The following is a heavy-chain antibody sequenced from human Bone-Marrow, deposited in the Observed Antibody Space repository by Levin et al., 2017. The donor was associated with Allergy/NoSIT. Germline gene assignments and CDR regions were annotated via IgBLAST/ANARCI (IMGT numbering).Heavy chain of an antibody. D-gene: IGHD4/OR15-4a*01. J-gene: IGHJ6*02. Sequence: PSETLSLTCSVSGGSISSGDYSWNWIRQSPGKRLEWIGNIFNVVSNYNPSLKSRVKMSVDTSKKEVSLKLSSVTDADTAVYYCARVNLVDYHYAMDVWGQGTTVIVSS. CDR2: IFNVVS. CDR3: ARVNLVDYHYAMDV. V-gene: IGHV4-30-4*01. CDR1: GGSISSGDYS.